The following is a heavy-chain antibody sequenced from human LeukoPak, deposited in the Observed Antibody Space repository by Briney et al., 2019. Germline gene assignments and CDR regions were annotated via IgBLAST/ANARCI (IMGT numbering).Heavy chain of an antibody. D-gene: IGHD3-22*01. CDR1: GFTFSSYG. Sequence: GGTLRLSCAASGFTFSSYGMSWVRQAPGKGLEWVSAISGSGGSTYYADSVKGRFTISRDNSKNTLYLQMNSLRAEDTAVYYCAKAYSSGYLKRAFDIWGQGTMVTVSS. CDR3: AKAYSSGYLKRAFDI. CDR2: ISGSGGST. V-gene: IGHV3-23*01. J-gene: IGHJ3*02.